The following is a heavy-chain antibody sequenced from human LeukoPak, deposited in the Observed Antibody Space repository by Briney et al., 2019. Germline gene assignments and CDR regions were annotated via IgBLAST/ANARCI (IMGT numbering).Heavy chain of an antibody. D-gene: IGHD1-14*01. V-gene: IGHV3-74*01. Sequence: GGSLRLSCAASGFTFSSYWMHWVRQAPGKGLVWVSRINTDGSSTSYADSVKGRFTISRDNSKNTLYLQMNSLRAEDTAVYYCAKDPLPEEGYFDYWGQGTLVTVSS. CDR1: GFTFSSYW. J-gene: IGHJ4*02. CDR3: AKDPLPEEGYFDY. CDR2: INTDGSST.